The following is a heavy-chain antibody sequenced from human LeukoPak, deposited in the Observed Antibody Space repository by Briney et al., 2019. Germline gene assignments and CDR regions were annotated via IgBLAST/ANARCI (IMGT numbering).Heavy chain of an antibody. CDR3: AKDRGVFGVVTHFDY. D-gene: IGHD3-3*01. J-gene: IGHJ4*02. CDR1: GFTVSSNY. V-gene: IGHV3-53*01. Sequence: GGSLRLSCAASGFTVSSNYMSWVRQAPGKGLEWVSVIYSGGSTYYADSVKGRFTISRDNSKNTLYLQMNSLRAEDTAVYYCAKDRGVFGVVTHFDYWAREPWSPSPQ. CDR2: IYSGGST.